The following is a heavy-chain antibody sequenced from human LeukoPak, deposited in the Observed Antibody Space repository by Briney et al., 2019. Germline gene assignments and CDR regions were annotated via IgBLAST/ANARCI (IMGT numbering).Heavy chain of an antibody. D-gene: IGHD3-22*01. CDR3: AKDWHPKFYDSSYYYTHFDY. V-gene: IGHV3-23*01. CDR2: ISGSGGFH. J-gene: IGHJ4*02. Sequence: PGGSLRLSCAASGFTFSSFAMSWVRQAPGKGLEWVSAISGSGGFHYYADSVQGRFTISRDNSKNTQYLQMNSLRDEDTAVYYCAKDWHPKFYDSSYYYTHFDYGGQGTLVTVSA. CDR1: GFTFSSFA.